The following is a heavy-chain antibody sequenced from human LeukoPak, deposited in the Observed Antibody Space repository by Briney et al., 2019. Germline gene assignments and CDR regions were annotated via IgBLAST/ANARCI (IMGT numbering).Heavy chain of an antibody. V-gene: IGHV1-18*01. CDR1: GYTFTSYG. CDR2: ISAYNGNT. Sequence: ASVKVSCKASGYTFTSYGISWVRQAPGQGLGWMGWISAYNGNTNYAQKLQGRVTMTTDTSTSTAYMELRSLRSDDTAVYYCARDLLLWFGELLGVSHNWFDPWGQGTLVTVSS. CDR3: ARDLLLWFGELLGVSHNWFDP. D-gene: IGHD3-10*01. J-gene: IGHJ5*02.